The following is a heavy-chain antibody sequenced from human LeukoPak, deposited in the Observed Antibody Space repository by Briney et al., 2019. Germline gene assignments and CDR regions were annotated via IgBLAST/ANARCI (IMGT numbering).Heavy chain of an antibody. CDR1: GFTFSHYG. D-gene: IGHD4/OR15-4a*01. V-gene: IGHV3-30*04. J-gene: IGHJ4*02. CDR3: ARDPLSDYGSLLDH. Sequence: PGRSLRLSCAASGFTFSHYGIQWVRQAPGKGLEWLTFISNDGSKQYYADSVKGRFTISRDNSKNTVSLQMNNLRVDDTAVYYCARDPLSDYGSLLDHWGERTLVTVSS. CDR2: ISNDGSKQ.